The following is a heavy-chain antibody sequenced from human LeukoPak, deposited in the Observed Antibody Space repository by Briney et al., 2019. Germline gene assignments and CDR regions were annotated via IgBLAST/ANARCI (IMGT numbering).Heavy chain of an antibody. CDR2: ISSSSSYI. Sequence: PGGSLRLSCAASGFTFHNNGMSWVRQAPGKGLEWVSSISSSSSYIFYADSVKGRFTISRDNAKNSLYLQMNNLRVEDTAVYYCVGPDSQFDCWGQGTLVTVSS. J-gene: IGHJ4*02. V-gene: IGHV3-21*01. D-gene: IGHD3-10*01. CDR3: VGPDSQFDC. CDR1: GFTFHNNG.